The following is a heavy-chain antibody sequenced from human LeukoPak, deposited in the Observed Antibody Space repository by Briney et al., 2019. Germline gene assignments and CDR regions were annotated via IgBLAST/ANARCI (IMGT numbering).Heavy chain of an antibody. D-gene: IGHD1-26*01. CDR1: GYTLTELS. J-gene: IGHJ3*02. CDR3: ATSLGSPDAFDI. CDR2: FDPEDGET. Sequence: ASVKVSCKVSGYTLTELSMHWVRQAPGKGLEWMGGFDPEDGETIYAQKFQGRVTMTEDTSTDTAYMELSSLRSEDTAVYYCATSLGSPDAFDIWGQGTMVTVSS. V-gene: IGHV1-24*01.